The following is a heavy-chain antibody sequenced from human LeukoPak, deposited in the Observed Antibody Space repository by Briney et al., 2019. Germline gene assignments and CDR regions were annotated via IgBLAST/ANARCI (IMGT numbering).Heavy chain of an antibody. J-gene: IGHJ6*02. CDR1: GYTFTAYY. V-gene: IGHV1-2*02. CDR3: ARDLGALGYCSGGSCYYYYGMDV. D-gene: IGHD2-15*01. CDR2: INPNSGGT. Sequence: VASVKVSCKASGYTFTAYYMHWVRQAPGQGLEWMGWINPNSGGTNYAQKFQGRVTMTRDTSISTAYMELSRLSSDDTAVYYCARDLGALGYCSGGSCYYYYGMDVWGQGTTVTVSS.